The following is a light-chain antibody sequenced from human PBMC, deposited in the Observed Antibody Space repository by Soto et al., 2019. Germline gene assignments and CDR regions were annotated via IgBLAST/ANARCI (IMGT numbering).Light chain of an antibody. CDR1: SSDIGGYNF. CDR2: EVN. V-gene: IGLV2-14*01. Sequence: QSVLTQPASVSGSPGQSITISCTGTSSDIGGYNFVSWYQQHPGKAPKLRIYEVNNRPSGVSNRFSGSKSGNTASLTISGLQAGDEADYYCGSYTSSSTYVFGTGTKVTVL. J-gene: IGLJ1*01. CDR3: GSYTSSSTYV.